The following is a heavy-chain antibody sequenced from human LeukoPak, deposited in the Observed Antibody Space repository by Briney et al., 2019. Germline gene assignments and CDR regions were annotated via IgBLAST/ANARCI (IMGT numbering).Heavy chain of an antibody. J-gene: IGHJ4*02. CDR2: IYYSGST. V-gene: IGHV4-59*01. CDR1: GGSISSYY. D-gene: IGHD3-10*01. Sequence: SETLSLTCTVSGGSISSYYWSWIRQPPGKGLEWIGYIYYSGSTNYNPSLKSRVTISVDTSKNQFSLKLSSVTAADTAVYYCAGGGSGSYSDYWGQGTLVTVSS. CDR3: AGGGSGSYSDY.